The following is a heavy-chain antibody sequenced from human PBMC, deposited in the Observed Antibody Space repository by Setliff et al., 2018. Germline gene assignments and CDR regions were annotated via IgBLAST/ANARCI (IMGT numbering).Heavy chain of an antibody. Sequence: PSETLSLTCTVSGGSISSSSYYWGWIRQPPGKGLEWIGEIYHSGSTNYNPSLKSRVTISVDKSKNQFSLKLSSVTAADTALYYCTVYNTGSSKDHYWGQGTPVTVSS. CDR1: GGSISSSSYY. CDR3: TVYNTGSSKDHY. CDR2: IYHSGST. D-gene: IGHD2-8*02. V-gene: IGHV4-39*07. J-gene: IGHJ4*02.